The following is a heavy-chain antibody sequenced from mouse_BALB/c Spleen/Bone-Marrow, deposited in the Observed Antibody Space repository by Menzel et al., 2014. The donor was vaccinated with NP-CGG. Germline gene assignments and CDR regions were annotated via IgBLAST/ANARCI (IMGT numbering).Heavy chain of an antibody. CDR3: ARHGNLRNYYAMDY. CDR1: GYSFTSYY. J-gene: IGHJ4*01. V-gene: IGHV1-66*01. CDR2: IFPGSGNT. Sequence: QVQLQQSGPELVKPGASVKISCKASGYSFTSYYIHWVKQRPGQGLEWIGWIFPGSGNTKYNEKFKGKATLTADTSSSTADMQLSSLTSEDSAVYFCARHGNLRNYYAMDYWGQGTSVTVSS. D-gene: IGHD2-1*01.